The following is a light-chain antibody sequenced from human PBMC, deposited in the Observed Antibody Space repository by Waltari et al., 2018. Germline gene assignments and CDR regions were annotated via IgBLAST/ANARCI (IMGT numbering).Light chain of an antibody. J-gene: IGKJ1*01. CDR2: LGT. V-gene: IGKV2-28*01. CDR3: MQSLRALWT. CDR1: QRHRDGNAYNY. Sequence: QRHRDGNAYNYVNWEQQKPGQSPQLLIYLGTNRASGVPDRFSGSVSGADFTLKISRVEADDVRVYYCMQSLRALWTFGQGTKVEIK.